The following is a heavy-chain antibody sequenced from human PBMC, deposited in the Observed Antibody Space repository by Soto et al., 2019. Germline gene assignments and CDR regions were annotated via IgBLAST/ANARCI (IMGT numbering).Heavy chain of an antibody. J-gene: IGHJ6*02. D-gene: IGHD6-19*01. CDR1: GGTFSSYA. Sequence: QVQLVQSGAEVKKPGSSVKVSCKASGGTFSSYAISWVRQAPGQGLEWMGGIIPIFGTANYAQKFQGRVTITADDSTSTAYMELSRLGSEDTAVYYCARAWAVAGPYYYYGMDVWGQVTTVTVSS. CDR2: IIPIFGTA. V-gene: IGHV1-69*19. CDR3: ARAWAVAGPYYYYGMDV.